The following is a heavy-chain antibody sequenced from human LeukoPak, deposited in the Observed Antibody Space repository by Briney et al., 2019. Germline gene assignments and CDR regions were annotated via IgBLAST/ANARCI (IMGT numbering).Heavy chain of an antibody. CDR1: GGSLSSYY. D-gene: IGHD1-26*01. Sequence: SETLSLTCTVSGGSLSSYYWSWIRQPAGKGLEWIGRIYTSGSTNYNPSLKSRVTISVDTSKNQFSLKLSSVTAADTAVYYCAREIIVGAPRAFFDYWGQGTLVTVSS. CDR3: AREIIVGAPRAFFDY. V-gene: IGHV4-4*07. CDR2: IYTSGST. J-gene: IGHJ4*02.